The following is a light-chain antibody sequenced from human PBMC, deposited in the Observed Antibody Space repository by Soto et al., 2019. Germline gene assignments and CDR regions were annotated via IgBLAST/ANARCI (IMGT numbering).Light chain of an antibody. V-gene: IGLV1-36*01. CDR2: YDD. J-gene: IGLJ2*01. CDR1: SSNIGNNA. CDR3: AAWDDTLNGPV. Sequence: QLVLTQPSSVSDAPRQRVTISCSGNSSNIGNNAVNWYQQVPGKAPKLLIYYDDLLPSGVSDRFSGSKSGTSASLAISGLQSEDEADYYCAAWDDTLNGPVFGGGTKLTVL.